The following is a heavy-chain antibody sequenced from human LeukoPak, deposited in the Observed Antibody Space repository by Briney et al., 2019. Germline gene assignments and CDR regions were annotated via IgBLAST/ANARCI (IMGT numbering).Heavy chain of an antibody. CDR2: INPDSGGT. V-gene: IGHV1-2*02. CDR1: GYTFTDYF. J-gene: IGHJ4*02. D-gene: IGHD6-13*01. CDR3: ARVVDSSSRYYFDY. Sequence: ASVKVSCKASGYTFTDYFMHWVRQAPGQGLVWMGWINPDSGGTAYAQKFQGRVTMTRDPYISTAYMELSRLRSDDTAVYYCARVVDSSSRYYFDYWGQGTLVTVSS.